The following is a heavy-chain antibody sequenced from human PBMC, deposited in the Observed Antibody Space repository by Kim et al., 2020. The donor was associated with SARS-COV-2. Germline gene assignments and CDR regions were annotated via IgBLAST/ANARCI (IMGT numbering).Heavy chain of an antibody. D-gene: IGHD6-19*01. V-gene: IGHV3-21*01. CDR1: GFTFSSYS. CDR3: ARDRGIAVAGATTYYYYYGMDV. J-gene: IGHJ6*02. CDR2: ISSSSSYI. Sequence: GGSLRLSCAASGFTFSSYSMNWVRQAPGKGLEWVSSISSSSSYIYYADSVKGRFTISRDNAKNSLYLQMNSLRAEDTAVYYCARDRGIAVAGATTYYYYYGMDVWGQGTTVTVSS.